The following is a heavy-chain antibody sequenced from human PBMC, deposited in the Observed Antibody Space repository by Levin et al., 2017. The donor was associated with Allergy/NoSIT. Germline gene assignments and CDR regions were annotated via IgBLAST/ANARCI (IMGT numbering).Heavy chain of an antibody. J-gene: IGHJ4*02. CDR1: GFTFSNAW. Sequence: GESLKISCAASGFTFSNAWMSWVRQAPGKGLEWVGRIKSKTDGGTTDYAAPVKGRFTISRDDSKNTLYLQMNSLKTEDTAVYYCTTDNGMTTVTTEDYWGQGTLVTVSS. CDR2: IKSKTDGGTT. V-gene: IGHV3-15*01. CDR3: TTDNGMTTVTTEDY. D-gene: IGHD4-17*01.